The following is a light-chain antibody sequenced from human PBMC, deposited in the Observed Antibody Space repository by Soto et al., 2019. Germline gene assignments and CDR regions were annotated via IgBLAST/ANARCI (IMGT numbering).Light chain of an antibody. Sequence: DIVMTQSPDSLAVSLGERATINCKSSQRLFFRSKTKASLAWYQHKPGQHPKLLFYWSTTRESGVPDRFSGSGSGTDFTLTISSLQAEDWAVYYCHQYYSIPYSFGQGTKLEIK. CDR3: HQYYSIPYS. CDR2: WST. CDR1: QRLFFRSKTKAS. V-gene: IGKV4-1*01. J-gene: IGKJ2*03.